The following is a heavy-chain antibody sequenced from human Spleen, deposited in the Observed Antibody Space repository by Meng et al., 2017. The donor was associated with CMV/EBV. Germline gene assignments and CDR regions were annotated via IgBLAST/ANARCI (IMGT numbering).Heavy chain of an antibody. CDR2: IGGRGGRT. D-gene: IGHD2-2*01. V-gene: IGHV3-23*01. CDR1: SFS. J-gene: IGHJ4*02. CDR3: AKDKLPNRYCSRTSCYPFDY. Sequence: SFSLTWFRRVPGKGLAWASTIGGRGGRTYYAASVRGRFAISRDNSKNTLFLQMRSLRAEDTAVYYCAKDKLPNRYCSRTSCYPFDYWGQGTLVTVSS.